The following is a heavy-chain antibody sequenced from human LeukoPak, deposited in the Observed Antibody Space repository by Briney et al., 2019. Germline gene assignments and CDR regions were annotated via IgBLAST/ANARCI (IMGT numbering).Heavy chain of an antibody. Sequence: SETLSLTCTVSGDSFNNYYWSWIRQPAGKGLEWIGQIYTSENTNYNPSLKSRVTMSVDTSKNQFSLKLSSVTAADTAVYCARLIGYYDFLTGYCNAYFDLWGRGTLVTVSS. D-gene: IGHD3-9*01. J-gene: IGHJ2*01. CDR2: IYTSENT. CDR3: ARLIGYYDFLTGYCNAYFDL. CDR1: GDSFNNYY. V-gene: IGHV4-4*07.